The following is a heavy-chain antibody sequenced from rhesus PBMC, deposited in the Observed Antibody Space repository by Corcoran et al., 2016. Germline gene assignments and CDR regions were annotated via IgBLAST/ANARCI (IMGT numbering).Heavy chain of an antibody. CDR2: IYGSSGST. CDR1: GGSISSNY. CDR3: ARSYSSWSGLYVEF. J-gene: IGHJ1*01. Sequence: QVQLQESGPGLVKPSETLSLTCAVSGGSISSNYWSWIRQPPGKGLAWIGYIYGSSGSTYYNPSLKSRVTISTDTSKNQFSLKLSAVTAADTAVYYCARSYSSWSGLYVEFWGQGALVTVSS. V-gene: IGHV4-160*01. D-gene: IGHD6-13*01.